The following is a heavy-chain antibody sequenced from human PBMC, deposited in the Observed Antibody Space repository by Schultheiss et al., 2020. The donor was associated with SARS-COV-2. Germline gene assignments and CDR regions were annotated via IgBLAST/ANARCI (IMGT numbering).Heavy chain of an antibody. J-gene: IGHJ5*02. Sequence: GGSLRLSCAASGFTFSNYGMHWVRQAPGKGLEWVGRIKSTTDGGTTDYAAPVKGRFTISRDNAKNSLYLQMNSLRAEDTAVYYCARMVSSTTKWFDPWGQGTLVTVSS. CDR2: IKSTTDGGTT. CDR1: GFTFSNYG. D-gene: IGHD2/OR15-2a*01. V-gene: IGHV3-15*01. CDR3: ARMVSSTTKWFDP.